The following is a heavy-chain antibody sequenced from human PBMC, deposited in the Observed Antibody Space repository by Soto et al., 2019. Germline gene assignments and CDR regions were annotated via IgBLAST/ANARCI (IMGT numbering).Heavy chain of an antibody. Sequence: GGSLRLSCAASGFTFSSYAMSWVRQAPGKGLEWVSAISGSGGSTYYADSVKGRFTISRDNSKNTLYLQMNSLRAEDTAVYYCATDKGNARKVVPAAIDLGYWGQGTLVTVSS. CDR2: ISGSGGST. D-gene: IGHD2-2*01. CDR1: GFTFSSYA. CDR3: ATDKGNARKVVPAAIDLGY. J-gene: IGHJ4*02. V-gene: IGHV3-23*01.